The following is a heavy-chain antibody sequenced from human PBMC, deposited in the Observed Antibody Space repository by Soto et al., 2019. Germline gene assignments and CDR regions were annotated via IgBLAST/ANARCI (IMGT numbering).Heavy chain of an antibody. CDR3: AREGRDYDSSHYYFT. V-gene: IGHV1-69*13. Sequence: SVTVSCKASGGTFSSYAISWERQAPGQGLEWMGGIIPIFGTANYAQKFQGRVTITADESTSTAYLELSSLRSEDTAGYYCAREGRDYDSSHYYFTWGQGTLVTVAS. CDR2: IIPIFGTA. J-gene: IGHJ4*02. CDR1: GGTFSSYA. D-gene: IGHD3-22*01.